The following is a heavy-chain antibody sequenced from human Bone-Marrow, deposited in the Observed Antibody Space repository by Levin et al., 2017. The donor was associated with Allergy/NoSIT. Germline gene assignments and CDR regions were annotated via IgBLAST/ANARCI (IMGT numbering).Heavy chain of an antibody. D-gene: IGHD2-2*01. V-gene: IGHV3-7*01. CDR2: IKQDGSEK. Sequence: SCAASGFTFSSYWMSWVRQAPGKGLEWVANIKQDGSEKYYVDSVKGRFTISRDNAKNSLYLQMNSLRAEDTAVYYCARVWSDIVVVPAAHPAPYYYYYYGMDVWGQGTTVTVSS. CDR3: ARVWSDIVVVPAAHPAPYYYYYYGMDV. J-gene: IGHJ6*02. CDR1: GFTFSSYW.